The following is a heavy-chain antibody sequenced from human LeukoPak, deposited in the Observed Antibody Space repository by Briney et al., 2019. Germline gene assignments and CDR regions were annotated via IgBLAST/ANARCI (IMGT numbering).Heavy chain of an antibody. CDR3: ARGWNTTPRSGFDI. Sequence: GGSLRLSCAASEFTISRYWMHWVRQAPGKGLVWVSNINDDGSITTYADSVKGRFTISRDNVRNTLFLQMNSLGAEDTALYYCARGWNTTPRSGFDIWGLGTMVTVSS. CDR1: EFTISRYW. J-gene: IGHJ3*02. CDR2: INDDGSIT. D-gene: IGHD1/OR15-1a*01. V-gene: IGHV3-74*01.